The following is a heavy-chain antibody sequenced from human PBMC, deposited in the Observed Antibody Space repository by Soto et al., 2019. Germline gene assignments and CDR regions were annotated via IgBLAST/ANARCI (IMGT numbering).Heavy chain of an antibody. V-gene: IGHV2-26*01. CDR2: IFSNDEK. CDR3: ARRQCGGHYYSFDC. Sequence: QVTLKESGPVLVKPTETITLTCTVSGFSLSNGRMSVSWISQPQGNALEWLAHIFSNDEKSYSTSLKSRLTISKDTSKSPGVLTMTNMDPVNTATYYCARRQCGGHYYSFDCWGQGAMVTVSS. CDR1: GFSLSNGRMS. J-gene: IGHJ4*02. D-gene: IGHD2-21*02.